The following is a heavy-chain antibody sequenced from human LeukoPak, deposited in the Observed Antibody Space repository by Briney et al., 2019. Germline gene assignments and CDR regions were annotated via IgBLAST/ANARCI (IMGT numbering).Heavy chain of an antibody. CDR2: MNPNSGNT. Sequence: ASVKVSCKASGYTFNSYDINWVRQATGQGLEWMGWMNPNSGNTGYAQKFHGRVTITRNTSITTTYMELSSLRSEGTAVYYCARRSAYGSGSYYVDYWGQGTLVTVSS. D-gene: IGHD3-10*01. CDR1: GYTFNSYD. CDR3: ARRSAYGSGSYYVDY. J-gene: IGHJ4*02. V-gene: IGHV1-8*03.